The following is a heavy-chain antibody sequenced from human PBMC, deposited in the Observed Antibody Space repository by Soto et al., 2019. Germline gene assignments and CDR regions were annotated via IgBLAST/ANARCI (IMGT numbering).Heavy chain of an antibody. Sequence: SETLSLTCTVSGGSISSSSYYWGWIRQPPGKGLEWIGSIYYSGSTYYNPSLKSRVTISVDTSKNQFSLKPSSVTAADTAVYYCAKLTTFYGMDVWGQGTTVTVSS. CDR3: AKLTTFYGMDV. V-gene: IGHV4-39*01. D-gene: IGHD4-4*01. J-gene: IGHJ6*02. CDR2: IYYSGST. CDR1: GGSISSSSYY.